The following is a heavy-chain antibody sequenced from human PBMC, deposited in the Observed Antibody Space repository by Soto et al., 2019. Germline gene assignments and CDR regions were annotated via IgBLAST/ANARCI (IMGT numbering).Heavy chain of an antibody. D-gene: IGHD5-12*01. Sequence: QVQLVQSGAEVKKPGASVKVSCKASGYTFTSYYMHWVRQAPGQGLEWMGVINPSGGSTSYAQKFKGSVTMTKDTTTSTVYMELRSLSSEDAAVYYCAGGVSIRGYSGVRYGRAVWGQGTTVTVSS. CDR1: GYTFTSYY. V-gene: IGHV1-46*01. J-gene: IGHJ6*02. CDR3: AGGVSIRGYSGVRYGRAV. CDR2: INPSGGST.